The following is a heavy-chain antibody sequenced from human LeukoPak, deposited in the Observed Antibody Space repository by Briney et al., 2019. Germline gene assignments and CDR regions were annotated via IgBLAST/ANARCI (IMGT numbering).Heavy chain of an antibody. CDR3: ATWRTAKAGFDY. CDR1: GGSISNNNYY. J-gene: IGHJ4*02. D-gene: IGHD6-19*01. CDR2: MYYSGSP. Sequence: SETLSLTCTVSGGSISNNNYYCAWIRQPPGKGLECIGSMYYSGSPYYNPSLKSRVTISVNTSKNQFSLRLSSVTAADTAVYYCATWRTAKAGFDYWGQGTLVTVSS. V-gene: IGHV4-39*01.